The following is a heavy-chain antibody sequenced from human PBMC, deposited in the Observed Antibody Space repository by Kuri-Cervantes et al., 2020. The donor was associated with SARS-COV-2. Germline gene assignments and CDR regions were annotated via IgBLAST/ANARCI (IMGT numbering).Heavy chain of an antibody. D-gene: IGHD3-3*01. CDR1: GYSISSSNW. V-gene: IGHV4-28*01. Sequence: SETLSLTCAVSGYSISSSNWWGWIRQPPGKGLAWIGYIYYSGSTYYNPSLKSRVTMSVDTSKNQFSLKLSSVTAADTAVYYCARTRFLEWSYIQHWGQGTLVTVSS. CDR2: IYYSGST. J-gene: IGHJ1*01. CDR3: ARTRFLEWSYIQH.